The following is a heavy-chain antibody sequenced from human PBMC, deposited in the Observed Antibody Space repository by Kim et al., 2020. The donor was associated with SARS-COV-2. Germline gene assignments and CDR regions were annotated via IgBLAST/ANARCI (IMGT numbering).Heavy chain of an antibody. Sequence: GGSLRLSCAASGFTFTHYGMHWVRRAPGKGLEWLAIISYDGSNQYYAESLKGRFTISRDNSKNTLYLQMNSLRPEDTAVYYGAKSGTTMVRFFYYHGMDV. CDR2: ISYDGSNQ. D-gene: IGHD3-10*01. V-gene: IGHV3-30*18. J-gene: IGHJ6*01. CDR1: GFTFTHYG. CDR3: AKSGTTMVRFFYYHGMDV.